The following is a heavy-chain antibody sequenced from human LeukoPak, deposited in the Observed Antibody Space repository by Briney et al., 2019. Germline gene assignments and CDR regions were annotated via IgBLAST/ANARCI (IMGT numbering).Heavy chain of an antibody. J-gene: IGHJ3*02. V-gene: IGHV3-48*04. CDR2: ISISTI. D-gene: IGHD1-26*01. Sequence: QTGGSLRLSCAASGFTLSSYNMNRVRQAPGKGLEWVSYISISTIYYADSVKGRFTISRDNAKRSLYLQMNSLRAEDTAVYYCARDGELGSPADAFDIWGQGTMVTVSS. CDR3: ARDGELGSPADAFDI. CDR1: GFTLSSYN.